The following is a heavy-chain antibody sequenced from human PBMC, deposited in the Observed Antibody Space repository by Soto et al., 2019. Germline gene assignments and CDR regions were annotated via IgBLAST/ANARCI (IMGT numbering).Heavy chain of an antibody. CDR1: GFTFSTYA. J-gene: IGHJ4*02. CDR2: ITGSGGST. Sequence: PGESLKISCAASGFTFSTYAMIWVRQAPGKGLEWVSVITGSGGSTYYADSVKGRFTISRDTSKNTLFLQMNSLRAEDTAVYYCAKDRYGDYGGIDYWGQGTMVTVSS. V-gene: IGHV3-23*01. CDR3: AKDRYGDYGGIDY. D-gene: IGHD4-17*01.